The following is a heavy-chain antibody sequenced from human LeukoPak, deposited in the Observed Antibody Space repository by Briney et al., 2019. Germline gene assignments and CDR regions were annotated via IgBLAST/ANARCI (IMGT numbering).Heavy chain of an antibody. V-gene: IGHV3-7*01. D-gene: IGHD3-10*01. CDR1: GFTFSSDW. J-gene: IGHJ2*01. Sequence: GGSLRLSCAASGFTFSSDWMSWVRQAPGKGLEWVANIKQDGSEKYYVDSVKGRFTISRDNAKNPLYLQMNSLRAEDTAVYYCARDSRGCYYGSGIFWYFDLWGRGTLVTVSS. CDR3: ARDSRGCYYGSGIFWYFDL. CDR2: IKQDGSEK.